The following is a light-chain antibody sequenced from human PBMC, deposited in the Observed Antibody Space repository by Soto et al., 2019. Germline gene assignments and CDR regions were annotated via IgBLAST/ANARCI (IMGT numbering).Light chain of an antibody. V-gene: IGLV1-40*01. CDR3: QYYDISLSGWV. Sequence: QSVLTQQPSVSGAPGQRVTIAFTGSRSNIGDGYDVHWYQQLTGTAPKLLIYGNSNRPSGVADRFAGSKSGTSDSLAITRLQAEDEADYYLQYYDISLSGWVFGEGTKVTV. CDR1: RSNIGDGYD. J-gene: IGLJ3*02. CDR2: GNS.